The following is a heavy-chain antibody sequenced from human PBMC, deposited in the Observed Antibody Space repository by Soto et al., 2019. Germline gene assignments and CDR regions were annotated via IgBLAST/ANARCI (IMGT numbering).Heavy chain of an antibody. CDR3: AREVIVVVTAPAFDI. V-gene: IGHV3-30*03. J-gene: IGHJ3*02. Sequence: GGSLRLSCAASGFTFNSYGIHWVRQAPGKGLEWVAVISHDGSKTNYADSVKGRVTISRDNSKDTLYLQMNSLRAEDTAVYYCAREVIVVVTAPAFDIWGQGT. CDR1: GFTFNSYG. CDR2: ISHDGSKT. D-gene: IGHD2-21*02.